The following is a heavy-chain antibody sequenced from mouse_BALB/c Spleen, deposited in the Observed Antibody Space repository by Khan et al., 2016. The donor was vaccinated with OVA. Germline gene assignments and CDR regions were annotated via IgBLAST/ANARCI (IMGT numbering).Heavy chain of an antibody. CDR1: GSTFSTYG. J-gene: IGHJ4*01. CDR3: TRSLLDFRAMDC. D-gene: IGHD2-13*01. Sequence: EVELVEPGGGLVKPGGSLKLACSASGSTFSTYGMSWVRQTPEQRLEWVATISRVGHYTLYPDSVMVRFPFSCDNAKNSLHLQMSSPRSEDTARYCCTRSLLDFRAMDCWDQGTSVTVSS. CDR2: ISRVGHYT. V-gene: IGHV5-9-3*01.